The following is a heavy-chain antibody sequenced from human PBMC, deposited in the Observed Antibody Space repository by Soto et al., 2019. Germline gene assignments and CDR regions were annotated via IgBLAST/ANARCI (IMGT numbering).Heavy chain of an antibody. CDR1: GXTFSSYA. CDR3: ASSIN. J-gene: IGHJ4*02. V-gene: IGHV3-33*08. Sequence: GSLRLSCAASGXTFSSYAMSWVRQAPGKGLDWVGVILYDGSNKDYAESVKGLFTISRDNSNNMLYLQMNSLRVDDTAVYYCASSINWGQGTLGTVSS. CDR2: ILYDGSNK.